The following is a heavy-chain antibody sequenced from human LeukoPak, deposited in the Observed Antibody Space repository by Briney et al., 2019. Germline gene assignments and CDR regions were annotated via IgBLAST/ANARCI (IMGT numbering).Heavy chain of an antibody. V-gene: IGHV1-18*01. CDR3: ARDRHDDSSGYYFIN. CDR2: ISAYNGNT. D-gene: IGHD3-22*01. Sequence: EASVKVSCKASGYTFTSYGISWVRQAPGQGLEWMGWISAYNGNTNYAQKLQGRVTMTTDTSTSTAYMELRSLRSDDTAVYYCARDRHDDSSGYYFINWGQGTLVTVSS. CDR1: GYTFTSYG. J-gene: IGHJ4*02.